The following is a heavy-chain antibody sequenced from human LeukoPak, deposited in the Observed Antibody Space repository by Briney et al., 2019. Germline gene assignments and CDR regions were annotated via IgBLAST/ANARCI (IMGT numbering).Heavy chain of an antibody. Sequence: GGSLRLSCAASGCTFDDYAMHWVRQAPGKGLEWVSGISWNSGSIGYADSVKGRFTISRDNAKNSLYLQMNSLRAEDTALYYCAKDSGTYYYDSSGYGFDYWGQGTLVTVSS. CDR3: AKDSGTYYYDSSGYGFDY. J-gene: IGHJ4*02. D-gene: IGHD3-22*01. CDR1: GCTFDDYA. V-gene: IGHV3-9*01. CDR2: ISWNSGSI.